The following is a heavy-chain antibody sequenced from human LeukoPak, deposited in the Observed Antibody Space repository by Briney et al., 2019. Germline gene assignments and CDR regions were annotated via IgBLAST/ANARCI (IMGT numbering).Heavy chain of an antibody. CDR3: ARDRDSSSWSSDAFDI. CDR1: GFTFSSYS. CDR2: ISSSSYI. V-gene: IGHV3-21*01. J-gene: IGHJ3*02. D-gene: IGHD6-13*01. Sequence: GGSLRLSCAASGFTFSSYSMNWVRQAPGKGLEWVSSISSSSYIYYADSVKGRFTISRDNAKNSLYLQMNSLRAEDTAVYYCARDRDSSSWSSDAFDIWGQGTMVTVSS.